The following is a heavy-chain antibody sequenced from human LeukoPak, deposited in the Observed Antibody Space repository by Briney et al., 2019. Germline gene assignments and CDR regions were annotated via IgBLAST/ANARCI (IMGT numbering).Heavy chain of an antibody. J-gene: IGHJ5*02. D-gene: IGHD3-10*01. V-gene: IGHV1-8*01. CDR3: ARDSSGALRYNWFDP. CDR1: GYTFTSYD. CDR2: MNPNSGNT. Sequence: ASVKVSCKASGYTFTSYDINWVRQATGQGLEWMGWMNPNSGNTGYAQKFQGRVTMTRDTSISTAYMELSRLRSDDTAVYYCARDSSGALRYNWFDPWGQGTLVTVSS.